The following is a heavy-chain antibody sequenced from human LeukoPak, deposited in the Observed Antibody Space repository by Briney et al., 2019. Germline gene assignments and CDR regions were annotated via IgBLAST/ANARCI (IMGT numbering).Heavy chain of an antibody. CDR2: TNPNSGGT. CDR1: GYTFTGYY. CDR3: ARDQEMAAYY. Sequence: GASVKVSCKASGYTFTGYYMHWVRQAPGQGLEWMGWTNPNSGGTNDAQKFQGRVTMTRNTSISTAYMELSRLRSDDTAVYYCARDQEMAAYYWGQGTLVTVSS. V-gene: IGHV1-2*02. J-gene: IGHJ4*02. D-gene: IGHD5-24*01.